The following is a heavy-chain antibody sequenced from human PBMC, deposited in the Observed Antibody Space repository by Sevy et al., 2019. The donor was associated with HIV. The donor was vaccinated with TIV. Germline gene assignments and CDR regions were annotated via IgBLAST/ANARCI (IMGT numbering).Heavy chain of an antibody. Sequence: GRSLRLSCAASGFTFSSYAMSWVRQAPGKGLEWVSAISGSGGSTYYADSVKGRFTISRDNSKNTLYLQMNSLRAEDTAVYYCAKNNDFWSGYYKKPYNWFDPWGQGTLVTVSS. CDR3: AKNNDFWSGYYKKPYNWFDP. J-gene: IGHJ5*02. D-gene: IGHD3-3*01. CDR2: ISGSGGST. CDR1: GFTFSSYA. V-gene: IGHV3-23*01.